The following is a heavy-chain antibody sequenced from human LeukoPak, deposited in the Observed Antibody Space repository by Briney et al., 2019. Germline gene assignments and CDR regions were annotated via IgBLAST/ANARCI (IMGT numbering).Heavy chain of an antibody. Sequence: GGSLSLSCAASRFTLSSFVINWVRQAPGKGLEWVSYISSSSSTIYYADSVKGRFTISRDNAKNSLYLQMNSLRDDDTAVYYCGCSPTCIAYVTMDFWGQGTRVTVSS. V-gene: IGHV3-48*02. CDR3: GCSPTCIAYVTMDF. D-gene: IGHD4/OR15-4a*01. CDR2: ISSSSSTI. CDR1: RFTLSSFV. J-gene: IGHJ4*02.